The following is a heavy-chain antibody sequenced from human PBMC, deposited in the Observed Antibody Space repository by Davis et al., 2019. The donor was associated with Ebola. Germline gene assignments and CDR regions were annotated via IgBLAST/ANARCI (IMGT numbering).Heavy chain of an antibody. D-gene: IGHD4-17*01. CDR3: ASDYGDYEGCFVY. CDR2: IYYSGST. Sequence: MPSETLSLTCTVSGGSISSYYWNWIRQPPGKGLEWIGYIYYSGSTNYNPSLKSRVTISVDKSKNQFSLKLSSVTAADTAVYYCASDYGDYEGCFVYWGQGTLVTFSS. CDR1: GGSISSYY. J-gene: IGHJ4*02. V-gene: IGHV4-59*12.